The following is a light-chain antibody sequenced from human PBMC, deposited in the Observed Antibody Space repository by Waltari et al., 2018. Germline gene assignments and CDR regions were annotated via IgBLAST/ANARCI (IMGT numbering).Light chain of an antibody. J-gene: IGLJ2*01. CDR2: EVS. V-gene: IGLV2-11*01. CDR1: SSDIGGYNY. Sequence: QAALTQPRSVSGSPGQSVTISCTGTSSDIGGYNYVSWYQQHPGTAPKLMIYEVSKRPSGVSDRFSGSKSGNTASLTISGLQAEDEADYYCCSYAGSYTVLFGGGTRLTVL. CDR3: CSYAGSYTVL.